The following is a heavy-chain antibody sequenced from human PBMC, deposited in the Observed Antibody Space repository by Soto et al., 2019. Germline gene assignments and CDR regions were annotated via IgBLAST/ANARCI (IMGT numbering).Heavy chain of an antibody. Sequence: GGSLRLSCVASGFSFRNYSLSWVRQAPGKGLEWVSTFSAGGRAYYADTVKGRFTIARDSSQNTVHLQISILRPEDTAVYYCAKDPQQLIVYFDYWGQGTQVTVSS. D-gene: IGHD6-13*01. CDR2: FSAGGRA. CDR3: AKDPQQLIVYFDY. J-gene: IGHJ4*02. V-gene: IGHV3-23*01. CDR1: GFSFRNYS.